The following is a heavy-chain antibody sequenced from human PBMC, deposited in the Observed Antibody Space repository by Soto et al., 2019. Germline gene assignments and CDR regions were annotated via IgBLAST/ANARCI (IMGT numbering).Heavy chain of an antibody. J-gene: IGHJ6*02. CDR3: ARADSIKILNYYYYGMDV. V-gene: IGHV3-7*04. CDR2: IKQDGSEK. Sequence: EVQLVESGGGLVQPGGSLRLSCAASGFTFSSYWMSWVRQAPGKGLEWVANIKQDGSEKYYVDSVKGRFTISRDNAKNSLYLQMNSLRAEDTAVYYCARADSIKILNYYYYGMDVWGQGTTVTVSS. D-gene: IGHD3-22*01. CDR1: GFTFSSYW.